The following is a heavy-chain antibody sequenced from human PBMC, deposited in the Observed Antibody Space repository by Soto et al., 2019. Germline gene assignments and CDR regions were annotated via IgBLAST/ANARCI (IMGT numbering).Heavy chain of an antibody. Sequence: GGSLRLSCAASGFTISTYAMSWVRQAPGKGLEWVSAISGSGGSTYYADSVKGRFTISRDNSRNTLYLQMNSLRAEDTAVYYCARDLRSGRRYYYGMDVWGQGTTVTVSS. V-gene: IGHV3-23*01. J-gene: IGHJ6*02. CDR2: ISGSGGST. CDR3: ARDLRSGRRYYYGMDV. CDR1: GFTISTYA.